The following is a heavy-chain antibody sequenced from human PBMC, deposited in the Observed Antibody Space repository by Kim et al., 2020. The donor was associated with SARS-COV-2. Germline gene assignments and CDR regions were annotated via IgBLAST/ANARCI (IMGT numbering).Heavy chain of an antibody. Sequence: GGSLRLSCAGSGFTFSDYYMTWIRQAPGKGLEWLSYISSSGTAIYYADSVKGRFTISRDNANNSLFLQMNSLRAEDTAVYYCARALQRDYYGLDVWGRGTAVTVS. CDR2: ISSSGTAI. V-gene: IGHV3-11*01. J-gene: IGHJ6*02. CDR3: ARALQRDYYGLDV. D-gene: IGHD4-4*01. CDR1: GFTFSDYY.